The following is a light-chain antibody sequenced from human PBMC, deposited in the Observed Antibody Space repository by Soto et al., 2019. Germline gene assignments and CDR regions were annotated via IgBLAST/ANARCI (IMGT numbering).Light chain of an antibody. CDR1: QSVRRN. J-gene: IGKJ3*01. CDR2: DAS. CDR3: QQRSNWAT. V-gene: IGKV3-11*01. Sequence: EIVLAQSPATLSVSPGERVTLSFRASQSVRRNLAWYQQKPGQAPRLLIYDASNRATGIPARFSGSGSVTDFTLTISSLEPEDFAVYYCQQRSNWATFGPGTKVDIK.